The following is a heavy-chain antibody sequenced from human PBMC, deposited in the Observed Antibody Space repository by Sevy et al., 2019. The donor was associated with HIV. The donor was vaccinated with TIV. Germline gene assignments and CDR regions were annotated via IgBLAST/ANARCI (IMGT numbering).Heavy chain of an antibody. D-gene: IGHD2-15*01. CDR1: GGTFSSYA. V-gene: IGHV1-69*06. CDR2: IIPIFGTA. J-gene: IGHJ3*02. CDR3: ARDPDYYCSGGSCYIRGHAFDI. Sequence: ASVKVSCKASGGTFSSYAISWVRQAPGQGLEWMGGIIPIFGTANYAQKFQGRVTITADKSTSTAYMELSSLRSEDTAGYYCARDPDYYCSGGSCYIRGHAFDIWGQGTMVTVSS.